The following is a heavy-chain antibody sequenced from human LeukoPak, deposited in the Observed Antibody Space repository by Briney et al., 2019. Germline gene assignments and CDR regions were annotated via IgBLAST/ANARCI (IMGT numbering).Heavy chain of an antibody. CDR1: GFTFSSYR. D-gene: IGHD5-24*01. Sequence: GGSLRLSCAASGFTFSSYRMNWVRQAPGNGLEWVSSISSSSSYIYYADSVKGRFTISRDNAKNSLYLQMNSLRAEDTAVYYCARDLRWATSYFDYWGQGTLVTVSS. CDR3: ARDLRWATSYFDY. CDR2: ISSSSSYI. V-gene: IGHV3-21*01. J-gene: IGHJ4*02.